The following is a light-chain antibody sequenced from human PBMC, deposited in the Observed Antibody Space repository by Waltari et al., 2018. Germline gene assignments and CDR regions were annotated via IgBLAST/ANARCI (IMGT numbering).Light chain of an antibody. J-gene: IGKJ1*01. CDR3: LQVNSFPRT. V-gene: IGKV1-12*01. Sequence: DIQMSQSPSSVSAPVGDRVTLTCRASQGISSRLAWYQQKPGKDPQLLISDASSLHSGVPSRFSVSGSVTDFALTISSLQPEDLATYYCLQVNSFPRTFGQGTKVEVK. CDR1: QGISSR. CDR2: DAS.